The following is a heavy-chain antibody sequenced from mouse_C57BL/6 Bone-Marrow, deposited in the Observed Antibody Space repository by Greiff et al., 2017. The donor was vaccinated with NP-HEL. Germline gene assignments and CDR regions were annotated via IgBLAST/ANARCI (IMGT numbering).Heavy chain of an antibody. V-gene: IGHV14-4*01. Sequence: VQLQQSGAELVRPGASVKLSCTASGFNIKDDYMHWVKQRPEQGLEWIGWIDPENGDTEYASKFQGKATITADKSSNTAYLQLSSLTSEDTAVYYCTCYYGSSYVAWFAYWGQGTLVTVSA. CDR3: TCYYGSSYVAWFAY. D-gene: IGHD1-1*01. CDR2: IDPENGDT. CDR1: GFNIKDDY. J-gene: IGHJ3*01.